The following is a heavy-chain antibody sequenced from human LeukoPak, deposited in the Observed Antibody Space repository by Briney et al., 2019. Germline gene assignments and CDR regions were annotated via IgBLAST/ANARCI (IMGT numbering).Heavy chain of an antibody. D-gene: IGHD6-19*01. CDR1: GFTFSSYW. CDR2: INSDGSST. Sequence: GGSLRLSCAASGFTFSSYWMHWVRQAPGKGLVWVSRINSDGSSTSYADSVKGRFTISRDNAKNTLYLQMNSLRAEDTAVYYCARVSIAVDVHFDYWGRGTLVTVSS. J-gene: IGHJ4*02. V-gene: IGHV3-74*01. CDR3: ARVSIAVDVHFDY.